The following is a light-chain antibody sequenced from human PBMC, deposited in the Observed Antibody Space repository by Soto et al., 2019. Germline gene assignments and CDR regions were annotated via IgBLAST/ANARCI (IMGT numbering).Light chain of an antibody. CDR3: KQYDYPPHS. CDR2: DAA. Sequence: DIQMTQSPSSLSAAVGDRVTLTCQASQDIYTYLNWYQQKPGKAPKLLIYDAANFERGVPSRFSRSGSGKDFSRTLDSLQPEDTDTYSCKQYDYPPHSLGRGPRLQIK. CDR1: QDIYTY. V-gene: IGKV1-33*01. J-gene: IGKJ2*01.